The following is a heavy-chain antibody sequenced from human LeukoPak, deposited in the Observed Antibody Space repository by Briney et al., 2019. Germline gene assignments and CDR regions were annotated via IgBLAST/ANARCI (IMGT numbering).Heavy chain of an antibody. CDR1: GFSFSSYN. J-gene: IGHJ4*02. CDR2: ISRGSTTI. Sequence: GGSLRLSCGASGFSFSSYNMNWVRQAPGKGLEWVSSISRGSTTIYYADSVKGRFTISRDNAKNSLYLQMNSLRAEDTAVYYCARDGVEYGSGGLYFDYWGQGTLVTVSS. V-gene: IGHV3-48*01. D-gene: IGHD3-10*01. CDR3: ARDGVEYGSGGLYFDY.